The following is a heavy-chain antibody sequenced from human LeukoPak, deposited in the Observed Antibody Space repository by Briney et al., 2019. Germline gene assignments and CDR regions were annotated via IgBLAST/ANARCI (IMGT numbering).Heavy chain of an antibody. CDR3: AKGDRAFDM. J-gene: IGHJ3*02. CDR2: ISGSGGYT. Sequence: PGGSLRLSCAASGFTFSSYAVSWVRQAPGKGLEWVSAISGSGGYTYYADSVKGRFTISRVNSENTLYLQMNSLRAEDTAVYYCAKGDRAFDMWGQGTMVTVS. V-gene: IGHV3-23*01. CDR1: GFTFSSYA.